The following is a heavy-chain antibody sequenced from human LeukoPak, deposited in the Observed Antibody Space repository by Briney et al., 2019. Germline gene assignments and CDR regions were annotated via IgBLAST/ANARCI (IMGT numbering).Heavy chain of an antibody. D-gene: IGHD2-2*01. CDR3: ARVRGGDIVVVPAAKPYYYYYYYMDV. CDR1: GYTFTSYG. V-gene: IGHV1-18*01. Sequence: ASVKVSCKASGYTFTSYGISWVRQAPGQGLEWMGWISAYNGNTNYAQKLQGRVTMTTDTSTSTAYMELRSLRSDDTAVYYCARVRGGDIVVVPAAKPYYYYYYYMDVWGKGTTVTVSS. CDR2: ISAYNGNT. J-gene: IGHJ6*03.